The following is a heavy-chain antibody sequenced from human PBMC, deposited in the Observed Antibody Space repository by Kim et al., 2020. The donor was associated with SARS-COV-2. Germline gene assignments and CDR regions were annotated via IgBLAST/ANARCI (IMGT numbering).Heavy chain of an antibody. Sequence: GGSLRLSCAASGFTFSSYGMHWVRQAPGKGLEWVAVISYDGSNKYYADSVKGRFTISRDNSKNTLYLQMNSLRAEDTAVYYCARDWGTDRAAAGDFDYWGQGTLVTVSS. V-gene: IGHV3-33*05. D-gene: IGHD6-13*01. CDR2: ISYDGSNK. CDR3: ARDWGTDRAAAGDFDY. J-gene: IGHJ4*02. CDR1: GFTFSSYG.